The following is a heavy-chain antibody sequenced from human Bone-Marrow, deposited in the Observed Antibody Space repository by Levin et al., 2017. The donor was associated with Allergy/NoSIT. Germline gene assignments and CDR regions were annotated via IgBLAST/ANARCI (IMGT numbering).Heavy chain of an antibody. J-gene: IGHJ4*02. D-gene: IGHD2-2*02. CDR3: ARDHPNQLLHPLDY. CDR1: GFTFSDYY. CDR2: ISSSGSTI. V-gene: IGHV3-11*01. Sequence: GGSLRLSCAASGFTFSDYYMSWIRQAPGKGLEWVSYISSSGSTIYYADSVKGRFTISRDNAKNSLYLQMNSLRAEDTAVYYCARDHPNQLLHPLDYWGQGTLVTVSS.